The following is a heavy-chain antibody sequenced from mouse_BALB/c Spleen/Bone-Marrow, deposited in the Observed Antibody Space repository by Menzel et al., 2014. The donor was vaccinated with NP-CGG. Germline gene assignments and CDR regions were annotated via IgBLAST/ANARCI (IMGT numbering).Heavy chain of an antibody. CDR1: DYSFTDYY. CDR3: ARSEGIYYYGSSYALDY. V-gene: IGHV1S34*01. CDR2: ISCYNGAT. D-gene: IGHD1-1*01. J-gene: IGHJ4*01. Sequence: LVKTGDSVKISGKASDYSFTDYYMHWVKQTHGKSLEWIGYISCYNGATSYNQKFKGKATFTVDTSSSTAYMQFSSLTSEDSAVYYCARSEGIYYYGSSYALDYWGPGTSLTASS.